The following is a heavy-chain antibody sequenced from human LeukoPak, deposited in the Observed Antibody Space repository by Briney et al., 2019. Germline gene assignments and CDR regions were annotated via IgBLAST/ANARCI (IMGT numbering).Heavy chain of an antibody. D-gene: IGHD3-9*01. CDR1: GGSITSNAYY. V-gene: IGHV4-39*07. CDR3: ARFPYFEGFDY. Sequence: SETLSLTCTVSGGSITSNAYYWGWIRQPPGKGLEWVGSIYYSGSTYYNPSLKSRVTLSMDTSKNQFSLKLRSVTAADTAVYFCARFPYFEGFDYWGQGTLVTVSS. CDR2: IYYSGST. J-gene: IGHJ4*02.